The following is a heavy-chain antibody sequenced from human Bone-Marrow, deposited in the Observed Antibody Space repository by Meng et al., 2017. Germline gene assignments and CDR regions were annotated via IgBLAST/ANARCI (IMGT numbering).Heavy chain of an antibody. CDR1: GFTFRNYW. CDR3: ARDADWVIFDH. V-gene: IGHV3-74*01. D-gene: IGHD3-9*01. Sequence: GESLKISCAGSGFTFRNYWMYWVRQAPGKGLVWVSRTTPDGSATTYADSVKGRFTISRDDAKNTVYLQMNSLRAEDTAVYYCARDADWVIFDHWGQGALVTVSS. CDR2: TTPDGSAT. J-gene: IGHJ4*02.